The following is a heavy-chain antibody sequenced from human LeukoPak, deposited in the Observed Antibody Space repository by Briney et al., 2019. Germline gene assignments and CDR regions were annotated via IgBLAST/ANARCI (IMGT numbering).Heavy chain of an antibody. Sequence: PSETLSLTCTVSGGSISSSSYYWGWIRQPPGKGLEWIGSIYYSGSTYYNPSLKSRVTISVDTSKNQFSLKLSSVTAADAAVYYCARHSLYSSSWYGFGNYFDYWGQGTLVTVSS. D-gene: IGHD6-13*01. J-gene: IGHJ4*02. V-gene: IGHV4-39*01. CDR1: GGSISSSSYY. CDR2: IYYSGST. CDR3: ARHSLYSSSWYGFGNYFDY.